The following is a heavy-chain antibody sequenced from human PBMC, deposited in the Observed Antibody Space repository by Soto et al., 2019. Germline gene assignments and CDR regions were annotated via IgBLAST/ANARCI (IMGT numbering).Heavy chain of an antibody. CDR2: ISSSSSTI. CDR3: ARETHMVRGVIWYYYGMDV. J-gene: IGHJ6*02. CDR1: GFTFSSYS. Sequence: GGSLRLSCAASGFTFSSYSMNWVRQAPGKGLEWVSYISSSSSTIYYADSVKGRFTISRDNAKNSLYLQMNSLRAEDTAVYYCARETHMVRGVIWYYYGMDVWGQGTTVTVS. D-gene: IGHD3-10*01. V-gene: IGHV3-48*04.